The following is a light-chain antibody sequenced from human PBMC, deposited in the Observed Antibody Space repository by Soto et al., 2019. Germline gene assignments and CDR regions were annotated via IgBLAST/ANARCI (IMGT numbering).Light chain of an antibody. Sequence: EIVLTQSRGTLSLSRGDRATLSCRASQSVSSDYLAWYQQKPGQAPRLLIFGASIRATGISDRFGGSGSGTDFTLTISRLEPEDFAVYYCQQYGSSPITFGPGTKVHIK. CDR1: QSVSSDY. CDR3: QQYGSSPIT. V-gene: IGKV3-20*01. J-gene: IGKJ3*01. CDR2: GAS.